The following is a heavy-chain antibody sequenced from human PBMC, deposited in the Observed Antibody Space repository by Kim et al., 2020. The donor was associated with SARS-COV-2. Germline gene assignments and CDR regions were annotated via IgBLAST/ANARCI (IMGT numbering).Heavy chain of an antibody. V-gene: IGHV4-59*01. CDR1: SDSISAYY. CDR2: IFYSGST. CDR3: ARSEGRASWHQFDY. J-gene: IGHJ4*02. Sequence: SETLSLTCTVSSDSISAYYWSWIRRPPGKGLEWIGYIFYSGSTSYNPSLKSRVTISWDTSRNQFSLDLTSVTHADTAVYYCARSEGRASWHQFDYWGQGILVTVSS.